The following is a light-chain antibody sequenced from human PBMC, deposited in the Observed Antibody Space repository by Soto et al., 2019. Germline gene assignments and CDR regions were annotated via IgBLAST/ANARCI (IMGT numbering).Light chain of an antibody. CDR1: SSDDGGYNY. Sequence: QSALTQPASVSGSPGKSITISCTGTSSDDGGYNYVSWYQQHPGKAPKLMIYEVSNRPSGVSNRFSGSKSGNTASLTISGLQAEDEADYYCSSYTSSSTPVVFGGGTKLTVL. CDR2: EVS. V-gene: IGLV2-14*01. J-gene: IGLJ2*01. CDR3: SSYTSSSTPVV.